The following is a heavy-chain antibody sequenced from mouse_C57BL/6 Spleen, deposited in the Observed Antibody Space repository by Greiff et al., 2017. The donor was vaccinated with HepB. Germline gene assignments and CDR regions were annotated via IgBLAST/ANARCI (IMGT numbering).Heavy chain of an antibody. V-gene: IGHV5-17*01. Sequence: DVHLVESGGGLVKPGGSLKLSCAASGFTFSDYGMHWVRQAPEKGLEWVAYISSGSSTIYYADTVKGRFTISRDNAKNTLFLQMTSLRSEDTAMYYCARSLYYGSSYPGWFAYWGQGTLVTVSA. D-gene: IGHD1-1*01. CDR1: GFTFSDYG. CDR3: ARSLYYGSSYPGWFAY. J-gene: IGHJ3*01. CDR2: ISSGSSTI.